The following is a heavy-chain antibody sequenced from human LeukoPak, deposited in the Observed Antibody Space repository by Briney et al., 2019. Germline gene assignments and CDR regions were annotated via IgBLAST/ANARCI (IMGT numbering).Heavy chain of an antibody. CDR1: GVTFSSHL. J-gene: IGHJ1*01. Sequence: GGSLRLSCAASGVTFSSHLMTWVRQAPGKGPEWVANIKQDGSEKYYVDPVKGRVTPSRDNAKNSLSLQMTSLRAEDTAVSYCASGRYNYGSWGQGTLVTVFS. CDR2: IKQDGSEK. V-gene: IGHV3-7*03. D-gene: IGHD5-18*01. CDR3: ASGRYNYGS.